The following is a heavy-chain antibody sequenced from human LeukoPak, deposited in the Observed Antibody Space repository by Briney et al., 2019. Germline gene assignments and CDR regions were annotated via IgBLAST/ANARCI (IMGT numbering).Heavy chain of an antibody. Sequence: SETLSLTCTVSGGSISSGYYWGWIWQPPGKGLEWIGSIYHSGSTYYNPSLKSRVTISVDTSKNQFSLKLSSVTAADTAVYYCARDSGSYERDYWGQGTLVTVSS. CDR2: IYHSGST. J-gene: IGHJ4*02. D-gene: IGHD1-26*01. CDR3: ARDSGSYERDY. V-gene: IGHV4-38-2*02. CDR1: GGSISSGYY.